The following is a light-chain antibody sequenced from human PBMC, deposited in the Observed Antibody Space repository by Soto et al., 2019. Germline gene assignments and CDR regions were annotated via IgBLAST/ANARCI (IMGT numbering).Light chain of an antibody. CDR2: GAS. V-gene: IGKV1-39*01. CDR3: QQTDSETS. Sequence: DVRMTHSPSSLSASVGDTITIPCRASRTINTYLNWFQQKPGEPPRLLIYGASTMHDGVPSRFSGSGSGADFTLTISGLQPEDFASYHCQQTDSETSFGGGTKVDIK. J-gene: IGKJ4*01. CDR1: RTINTY.